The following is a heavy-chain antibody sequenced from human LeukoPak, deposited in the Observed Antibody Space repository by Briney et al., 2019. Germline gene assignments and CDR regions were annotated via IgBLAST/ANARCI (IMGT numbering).Heavy chain of an antibody. J-gene: IGHJ6*02. D-gene: IGHD3-10*01. Sequence: PGGSLRLFCSASGLKYDMSWVRQAPGKGLEWISVISDDGTTTYYAGPVKGRFTISRDKSNTVYLQMNSLRVEDTAVYFCAKHGSGDRLVFGMDVWGQGTTVVVSS. V-gene: IGHV3-23*01. CDR3: AKHGSGDRLVFGMDV. CDR1: GLKYD. CDR2: ISDDGTTT.